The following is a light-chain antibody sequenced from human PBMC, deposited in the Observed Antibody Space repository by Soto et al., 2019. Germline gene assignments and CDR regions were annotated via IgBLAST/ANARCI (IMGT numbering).Light chain of an antibody. V-gene: IGKV3-20*01. CDR3: QQYGSSLYT. CDR2: GTS. CDR1: QSVDSSY. Sequence: ENVLTQSPGTLSLSPGERATLSCRASQSVDSSYLAWYQQKPGQAPRLLIYGTSTRATGIPDRFSGSGSGTDFTLTINRLEPEDFAVYYCQQYGSSLYTFGQGTNLEIK. J-gene: IGKJ2*01.